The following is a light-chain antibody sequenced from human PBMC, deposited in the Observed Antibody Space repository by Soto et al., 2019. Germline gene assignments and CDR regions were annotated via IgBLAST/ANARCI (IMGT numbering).Light chain of an antibody. CDR3: QQYNNWWT. V-gene: IGKV3-15*01. CDR2: GAS. J-gene: IGKJ1*01. Sequence: EIVMTQSSATLSVSPGERATLSCRASQSVSSNLAWYQQKPGQAPRLLIYGASTRATGIPARFSGSGSGTEFTLTISSLKSEDFAVYYCQQYNNWWTFGQGTKVDI. CDR1: QSVSSN.